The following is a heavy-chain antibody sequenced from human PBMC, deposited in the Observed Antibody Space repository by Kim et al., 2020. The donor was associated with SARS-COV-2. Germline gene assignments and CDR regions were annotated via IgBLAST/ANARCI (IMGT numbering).Heavy chain of an antibody. CDR2: ISYDGSNK. CDR1: GFTFSSYG. CDR3: AKDPDY. J-gene: IGHJ4*02. Sequence: GGSLRLSCAASGFTFSSYGMHWVRQAPGKGLEWVAVISYDGSNKYYADSVKGRFTISRDNSKNTLYLQMNSLRAEDTAVYYCAKDPDYWGQGTLVTVSS. V-gene: IGHV3-30*18.